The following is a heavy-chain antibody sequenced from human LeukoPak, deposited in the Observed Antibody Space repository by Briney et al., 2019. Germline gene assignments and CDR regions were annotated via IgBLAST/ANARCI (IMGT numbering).Heavy chain of an antibody. J-gene: IGHJ4*02. D-gene: IGHD3-10*01. CDR1: GFTFSSYA. CDR2: ISGSGGST. V-gene: IGHV3-23*01. Sequence: PGGSLRLSCAASGFTFSSYAMSWVRQAPGKGLEWVSVISGSGGSTYYADSVKGRFTISRDNSKNTLYLQMNSLRAEDTAVYYCAKGGRTLSHYYGSGSYHVDYRRQGTLVTVSS. CDR3: AKGGRTLSHYYGSGSYHVDY.